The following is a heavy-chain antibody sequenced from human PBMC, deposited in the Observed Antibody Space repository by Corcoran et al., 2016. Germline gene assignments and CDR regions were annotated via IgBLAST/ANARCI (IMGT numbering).Heavy chain of an antibody. V-gene: IGHV3-30*03. D-gene: IGHD2-15*01. Sequence: QVQRVESGGGVVQPGRSLRLSCAASGFTFSSYGMHWVRQAPGKGLEWVAVISYDGSDKYYADSVKGRVTISRDNPKNTLYLQINSLRAEDAALYYCSTLTACSGGSCYPFDYWGQGTLVTVSS. CDR3: STLTACSGGSCYPFDY. CDR2: ISYDGSDK. J-gene: IGHJ4*02. CDR1: GFTFSSYG.